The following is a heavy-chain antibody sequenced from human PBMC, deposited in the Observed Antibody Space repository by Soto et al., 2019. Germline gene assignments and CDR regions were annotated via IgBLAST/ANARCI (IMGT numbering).Heavy chain of an antibody. D-gene: IGHD2-8*01. V-gene: IGHV3-23*01. Sequence: GGSLRLSCAASGFTFSSYAMSWVRQAPGKGLEWVSAISGSGGSTYYADSVKGRFTISRDNSKNTLYLQMNSLRAEDTAIYYCAKDIVLMVYAIPGGDWFDPWGQGTLVTVSS. J-gene: IGHJ5*02. CDR3: AKDIVLMVYAIPGGDWFDP. CDR2: ISGSGGST. CDR1: GFTFSSYA.